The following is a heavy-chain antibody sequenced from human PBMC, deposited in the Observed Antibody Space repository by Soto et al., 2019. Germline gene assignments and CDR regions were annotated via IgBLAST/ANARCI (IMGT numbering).Heavy chain of an antibody. J-gene: IGHJ6*02. V-gene: IGHV3-23*01. D-gene: IGHD3-10*01. Sequence: DVQLLESGGGLAQPGGSLRLSCAASGFTFSSYAMHWVRQAPGKGLEWVSTINGGGSSTYYADSVKGRFTISRGNSKNTLYLQMNSLRADDTAVYYCAKVSASGSGTDTKRNFYYHYYGMDVWGQGTTVTVSS. CDR1: GFTFSSYA. CDR3: AKVSASGSGTDTKRNFYYHYYGMDV. CDR2: INGGGSST.